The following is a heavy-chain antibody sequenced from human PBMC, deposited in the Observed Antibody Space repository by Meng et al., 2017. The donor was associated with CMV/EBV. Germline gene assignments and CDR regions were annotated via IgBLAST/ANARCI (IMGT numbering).Heavy chain of an antibody. CDR1: GYTFTSYG. J-gene: IGHJ5*02. Sequence: ASVKVSCKASGYTFTSYGISWVRQAPGQGLEWMGWISAYNGNTNYAQKLQGRVTMTTDTSTSTAYMELRSLRSDDTAVYYCARWSSLTGTRGNWFDPWGQETLVTVSS. D-gene: IGHD1-7*01. CDR3: ARWSSLTGTRGNWFDP. CDR2: ISAYNGNT. V-gene: IGHV1-18*01.